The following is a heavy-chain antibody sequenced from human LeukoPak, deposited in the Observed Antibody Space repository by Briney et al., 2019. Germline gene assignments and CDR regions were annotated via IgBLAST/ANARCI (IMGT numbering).Heavy chain of an antibody. Sequence: GGSLRLSCAASGFTFSSYAMSWVRQAPGKGLEWVSAISGSGGSTYYADSVKGRFTISRDNSKNTLYLQMNSLRAEDTAVYYCAKAGEVYCSSTSCLPRIRYYYYGMDVWGQGTTVTVSS. D-gene: IGHD2-2*01. CDR3: AKAGEVYCSSTSCLPRIRYYYYGMDV. CDR2: ISGSGGST. J-gene: IGHJ6*02. V-gene: IGHV3-23*01. CDR1: GFTFSSYA.